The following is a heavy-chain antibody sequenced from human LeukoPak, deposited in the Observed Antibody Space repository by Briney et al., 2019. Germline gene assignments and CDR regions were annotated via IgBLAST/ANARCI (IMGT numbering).Heavy chain of an antibody. D-gene: IGHD1-26*01. J-gene: IGHJ4*02. CDR1: GDSVSSNSAA. V-gene: IGHV6-1*01. CDR3: ARDPVGGSTIFDY. Sequence: SQTLSLTCAISGDSVSSNSAAWNWIRQSLSRGLEWLGRTYYGSKWYYDYAVAVKSRISINPDTSKNQFSLQLSSVTPEDTAVYYCARDPVGGSTIFDYWGQGTLVTVSS. CDR2: TYYGSKWYY.